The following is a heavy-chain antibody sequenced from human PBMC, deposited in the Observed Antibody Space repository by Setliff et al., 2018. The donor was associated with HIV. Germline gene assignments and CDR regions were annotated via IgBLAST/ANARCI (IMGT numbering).Heavy chain of an antibody. J-gene: IGHJ4*02. Sequence: ASVKVSCKASGYTFSSYGISWVRQAPGQGLEWMGWISAYNGNTNYAQRFQGRVTMTTDTSTSTAYMEVRSLRSDDTAVYYCARALGGSYPGSFDYWGQGTLVTVSS. CDR3: ARALGGSYPGSFDY. CDR2: ISAYNGNT. V-gene: IGHV1-18*01. CDR1: GYTFSSYG. D-gene: IGHD1-26*01.